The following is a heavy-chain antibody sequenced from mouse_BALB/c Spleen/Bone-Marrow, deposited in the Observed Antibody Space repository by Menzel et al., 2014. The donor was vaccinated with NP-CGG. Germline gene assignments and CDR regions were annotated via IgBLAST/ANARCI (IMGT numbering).Heavy chain of an antibody. D-gene: IGHD2-1*01. CDR2: IWAGGST. V-gene: IGHV2-9*02. J-gene: IGHJ2*01. Sequence: VMLVESGPGLVSPSQRLSIPCTVSGFSLTSYGLHWVRQPPGRGLEWLGVIWAGGSTNYNSALMSRLSISKDNSKSQVFLKMNSLQTDDTAMYYCARDGNYYFDYWGQGTTLTVSS. CDR3: ARDGNYYFDY. CDR1: GFSLTSYG.